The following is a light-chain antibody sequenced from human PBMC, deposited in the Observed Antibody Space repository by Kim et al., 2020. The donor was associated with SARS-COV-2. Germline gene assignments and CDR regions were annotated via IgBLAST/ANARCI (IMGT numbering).Light chain of an antibody. Sequence: EIVLTQSPATLSLSPGERATLSCRASQSVSSYLAWYQQKPGQAPRLLIYDASNRATGIPARFSGSVSGTDFTLTISSLEPEDFAVYYCQQRSNFLTFGGGTKVDIK. V-gene: IGKV3-11*01. CDR1: QSVSSY. CDR2: DAS. J-gene: IGKJ4*01. CDR3: QQRSNFLT.